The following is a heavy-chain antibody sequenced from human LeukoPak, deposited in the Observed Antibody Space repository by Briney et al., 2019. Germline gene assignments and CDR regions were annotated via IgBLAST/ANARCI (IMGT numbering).Heavy chain of an antibody. Sequence: GESLKISCEGSGYSFSNYWIGWVRQMPGKSLEWMGIIYPGDYETRYSPSFQGLVTISVDKSISTVYLQWSSPKASDTAMYYCAIPPGYCGNDCSFDHWGQGTLVTVSS. V-gene: IGHV5-51*01. CDR2: IYPGDYET. CDR1: GYSFSNYW. D-gene: IGHD2-21*02. CDR3: AIPPGYCGNDCSFDH. J-gene: IGHJ4*02.